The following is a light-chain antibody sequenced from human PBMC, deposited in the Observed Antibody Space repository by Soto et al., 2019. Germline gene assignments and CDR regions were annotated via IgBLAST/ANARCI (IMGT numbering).Light chain of an antibody. Sequence: DIQMTQSPSSLSASVGDRVTITCRASQSISRYLNWCQQKPGKAPSLLIYVASSLQSEVPSRFSGSGSGTDFTLTITSLQPEDFATYYCQQSYGTPITFGQGTRLEIK. J-gene: IGKJ5*01. CDR1: QSISRY. CDR3: QQSYGTPIT. V-gene: IGKV1-39*01. CDR2: VAS.